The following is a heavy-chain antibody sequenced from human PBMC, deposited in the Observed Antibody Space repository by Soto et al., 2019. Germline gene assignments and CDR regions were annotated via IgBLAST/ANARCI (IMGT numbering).Heavy chain of an antibody. J-gene: IGHJ4*02. CDR1: GGTFSSYA. V-gene: IGHV1-69*12. CDR2: IIPIFGTA. D-gene: IGHD2-15*01. Sequence: QVQLVQSGAEVKKPGSSVKVSCKASGGTFSSYAISWVRQAPGHGLEWMGGIIPIFGTANYAQKFQGRVTITAYESTSTGYRELSSMRSEDTAVYYCARDGSGGSGCSDYWCQGTLATVSS. CDR3: ARDGSGGSGCSDY.